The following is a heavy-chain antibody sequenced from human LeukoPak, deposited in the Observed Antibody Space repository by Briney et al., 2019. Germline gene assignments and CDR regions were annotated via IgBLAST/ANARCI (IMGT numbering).Heavy chain of an antibody. CDR1: GGSISSYY. Sequence: SETLSLTCTVSGGSISSYYWSWSRQPAGKVLEWIGRIYTSGSTNYNPSLKSRVTMSVDTSKNQFSLKLSSVTAADTAVYYCARDTPNYGDLDYWGQGTLVTVSS. V-gene: IGHV4-4*07. D-gene: IGHD4-17*01. CDR2: IYTSGST. J-gene: IGHJ4*02. CDR3: ARDTPNYGDLDY.